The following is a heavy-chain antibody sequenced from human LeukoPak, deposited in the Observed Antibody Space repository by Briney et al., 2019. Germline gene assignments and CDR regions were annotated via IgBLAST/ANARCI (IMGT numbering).Heavy chain of an antibody. CDR1: GVSISSSNSY. D-gene: IGHD5-18*01. CDR3: ARYSSGYYLDY. CDR2: IPYSGST. J-gene: IGHJ4*02. V-gene: IGHV4-61*05. Sequence: PSETLSLTCTVSGVSISSSNSYWGWIRQPPGKGLEWIGYIPYSGSTKYNPSLKSRVTMSVGSSKNQFSLKLSSVTAADTAVYYCARYSSGYYLDYWGQGTLVTVSS.